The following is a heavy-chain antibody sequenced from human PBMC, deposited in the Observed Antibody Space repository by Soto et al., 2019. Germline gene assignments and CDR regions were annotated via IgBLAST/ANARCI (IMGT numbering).Heavy chain of an antibody. CDR1: GGTFSSYA. CDR2: IIPIFGTA. V-gene: IGHV1-69*01. Sequence: QVQLVQSGAEVKKPGSSVKVSCKASGGTFSSYAISWVRQAPGQGLEWMGGIIPIFGTANYAQKFQGRVTITADESTSTAYMELSSLRSEDTAVYYCALATYYDFWSGYRLPLWFDYWGQGTLVTVSS. D-gene: IGHD3-3*01. CDR3: ALATYYDFWSGYRLPLWFDY. J-gene: IGHJ4*02.